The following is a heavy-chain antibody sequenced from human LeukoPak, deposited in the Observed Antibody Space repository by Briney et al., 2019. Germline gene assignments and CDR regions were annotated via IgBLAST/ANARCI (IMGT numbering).Heavy chain of an antibody. Sequence: PSETLSLTCAVYDGSLNSYYWSWIRQPPGKGLEWIGEIHHSGDTYYNPSLKSRVTISVDTSKNQISLSVISVTAADTAVYFCARGRGSGSYYAWFDSWGLGTLVTVSS. CDR2: IHHSGDT. J-gene: IGHJ5*01. CDR3: ARGRGSGSYYAWFDS. CDR1: DGSLNSYY. V-gene: IGHV4-34*01. D-gene: IGHD1-26*01.